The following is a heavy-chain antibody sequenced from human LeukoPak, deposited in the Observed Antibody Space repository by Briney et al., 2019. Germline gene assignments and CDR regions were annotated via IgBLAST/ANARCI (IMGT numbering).Heavy chain of an antibody. V-gene: IGHV3-23*01. CDR1: GFTFCNYA. J-gene: IGHJ5*02. Sequence: GGSLRLSCVASGFTFCNYAMGWLRQAPGRRPEWVSSLTDSGGTTYYVDSVKGRFAISRDNSKNTLYLHMNSLRAEDTAVYYCTVFGDSNHWGQGTLVTVSS. CDR2: LTDSGGTT. CDR3: TVFGDSNH. D-gene: IGHD4-17*01.